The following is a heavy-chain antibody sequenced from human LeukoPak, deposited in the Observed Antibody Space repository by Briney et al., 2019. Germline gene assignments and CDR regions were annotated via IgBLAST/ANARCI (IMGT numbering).Heavy chain of an antibody. CDR2: ISAYNGNT. Sequence: ASVKVSCXASGYTFTSYGISWVRQAPGQGLEWMGWISAYNGNTNYALKLQGRVTMTTDTSTSTAYMELRSLRSDDTAVYYCARDRVGVDIVVVPAGEFDYWGQGTLVTVSS. V-gene: IGHV1-18*01. J-gene: IGHJ4*02. CDR3: ARDRVGVDIVVVPAGEFDY. D-gene: IGHD2-2*03. CDR1: GYTFTSYG.